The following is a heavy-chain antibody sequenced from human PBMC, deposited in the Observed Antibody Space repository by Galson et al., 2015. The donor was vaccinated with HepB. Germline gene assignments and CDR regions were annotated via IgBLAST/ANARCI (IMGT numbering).Heavy chain of an antibody. V-gene: IGHV3-15*01. D-gene: IGHD4-17*01. CDR1: GFTFSNAW. CDR2: IKSKTDGGTT. J-gene: IGHJ3*02. Sequence: SLRLSCAASGFTFSNAWMSWVRQAPGKGLEWVGRIKSKTDGGTTDYAAPVKGRFTISRDDSKNTLYLQMNSLKTEDTAVYYCTTDLSGDFDASDIWGQGTMVTVSS. CDR3: TTDLSGDFDASDI.